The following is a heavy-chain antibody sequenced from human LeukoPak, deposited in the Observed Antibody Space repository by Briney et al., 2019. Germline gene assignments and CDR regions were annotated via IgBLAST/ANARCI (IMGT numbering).Heavy chain of an antibody. CDR2: ISSSSGHI. V-gene: IGHV3-21*01. CDR3: ARDLGYDALTGYHFYYYYGMDA. CDR1: GFTFSRFN. D-gene: IGHD3-9*01. Sequence: SGGSLRLSCAASGFTFSRFNMNWVRQAPGKGLEWVSSISSSSGHIYYAESVRGRFTVSRDNAKKSLFLQMSSLRAEDTAVYYCARDLGYDALTGYHFYYYYGMDAWGQGTTVTVSS. J-gene: IGHJ6*02.